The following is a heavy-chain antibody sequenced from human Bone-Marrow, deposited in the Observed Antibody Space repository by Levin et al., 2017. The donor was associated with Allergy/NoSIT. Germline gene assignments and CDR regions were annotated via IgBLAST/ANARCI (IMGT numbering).Heavy chain of an antibody. CDR2: IYTSGST. Sequence: SETLSLTCSVSGGSIRRGSDYWSWIRQPAGEGLEWIGHIYTSGSTTYNPSLKSRVTISLDTSKNQFSLKLSSVTAAETAIYYCARFEAPYYFDSWGQGTLVTVSS. CDR3: ARFEAPYYFDS. V-gene: IGHV4-61*09. CDR1: GGSIRRGSDY. J-gene: IGHJ4*02.